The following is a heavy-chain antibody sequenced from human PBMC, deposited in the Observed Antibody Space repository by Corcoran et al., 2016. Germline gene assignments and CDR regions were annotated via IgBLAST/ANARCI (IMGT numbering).Heavy chain of an antibody. Sequence: EVQLVESGGGLIQPGGSLRLSCAASGFTVSSNYMSWVRQAPGKGLEWVSVIYSGGSTYYADSVKGRFTISRDNSKNTLYLQMNSLRAEDTAVYYCARVQYYYDSSGPSYYFDYWGQGTLVTVSS. CDR1: GFTVSSNY. CDR2: IYSGGST. CDR3: ARVQYYYDSSGPSYYFDY. D-gene: IGHD3-22*01. J-gene: IGHJ4*02. V-gene: IGHV3-53*01.